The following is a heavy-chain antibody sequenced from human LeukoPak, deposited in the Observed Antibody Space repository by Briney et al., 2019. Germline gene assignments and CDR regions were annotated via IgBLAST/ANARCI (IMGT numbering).Heavy chain of an antibody. CDR2: IKQDGSEK. D-gene: IGHD1-26*01. CDR1: GFTFSNYW. J-gene: IGHJ4*02. CDR3: ARGGVGATFY. Sequence: KAGGSLRLSCAASGFTFSNYWMNWVRQAPGKVLEWVANIKQDGSEKHYLDSVKGRFTISRDNGKNSLYLQMSSLRAEDTAVYYCARGGVGATFYWGQGTLVTVSS. V-gene: IGHV3-7*01.